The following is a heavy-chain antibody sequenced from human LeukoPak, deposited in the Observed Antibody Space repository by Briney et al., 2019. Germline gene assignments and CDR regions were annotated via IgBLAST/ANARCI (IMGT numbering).Heavy chain of an antibody. V-gene: IGHV4-59*04. CDR1: GVSISSYY. D-gene: IGHD1-26*01. CDR2: IYHSGNT. Sequence: PSETLSLTCTVSGVSISSYYWSWIRQPPGKGLEWIGNIYHSGNTYYNPSLKSRVRMSVDTSENQFSLKLSSVTAADTAVYYCAGTYSLYDAFDIWGQGTMVTVSS. CDR3: AGTYSLYDAFDI. J-gene: IGHJ3*02.